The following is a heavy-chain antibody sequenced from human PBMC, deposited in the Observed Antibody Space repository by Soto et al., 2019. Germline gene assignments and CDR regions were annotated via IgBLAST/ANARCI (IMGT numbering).Heavy chain of an antibody. CDR3: ARAASHPDY. V-gene: IGHV1-3*01. CDR1: GYTFTSYA. J-gene: IGHJ4*02. CDR2: MNADNGNT. Sequence: ASVKVSCTASGYTFTSYARYWVRQAPGQRLEWMGWMNADNGNTKYSQKFQGRVTITRDTSASTAYMELSSLTSEDTAVYYCARAASHPDYWGQGTLVTVSS.